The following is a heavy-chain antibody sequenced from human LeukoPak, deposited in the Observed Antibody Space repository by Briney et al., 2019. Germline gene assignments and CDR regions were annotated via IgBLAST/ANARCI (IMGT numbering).Heavy chain of an antibody. V-gene: IGHV3-30*02. Sequence: GGSLRLSCAASGFTFSSYGMHWVRQAPGKGLEWVAVIWYDGSNKYYADSVKGRFTISRDNSKNTLYLQMNSLRAEDTAVYYCAKDPSFPYGEAVFDYWGQGTLVTVSS. D-gene: IGHD4-17*01. CDR1: GFTFSSYG. J-gene: IGHJ4*02. CDR2: IWYDGSNK. CDR3: AKDPSFPYGEAVFDY.